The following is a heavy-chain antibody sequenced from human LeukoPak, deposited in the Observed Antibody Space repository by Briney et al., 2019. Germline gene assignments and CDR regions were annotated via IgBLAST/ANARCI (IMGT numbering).Heavy chain of an antibody. J-gene: IGHJ4*02. CDR3: AREGMSCSSTTCFFDY. Sequence: GGSLRLSCAASGFTFSSYVMHWVRQAPGKGLDEVAVIWYDGSIPYYADSVKGRFTISRDNSKNTLYLQMSSLRAEDTAVYYCAREGMSCSSTTCFFDYWGQGTLVTVSS. CDR1: GFTFSSYV. D-gene: IGHD2-2*01. CDR2: IWYDGSIP. V-gene: IGHV3-33*01.